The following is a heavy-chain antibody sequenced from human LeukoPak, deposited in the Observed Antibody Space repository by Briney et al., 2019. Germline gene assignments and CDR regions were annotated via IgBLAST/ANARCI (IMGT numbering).Heavy chain of an antibody. Sequence: GESLQISCKGSGYSFSTYWIGWVRQMPGKGLEWMGLIYPGDSDTRYSPSFQGQVTISVDKSINTAYLQWSSLKASDTAIYYCARSPPPANYYDTSGYSDYWGQGTLVTVSS. V-gene: IGHV5-51*01. CDR1: GYSFSTYW. CDR3: ARSPPPANYYDTSGYSDY. CDR2: IYPGDSDT. D-gene: IGHD3-22*01. J-gene: IGHJ4*02.